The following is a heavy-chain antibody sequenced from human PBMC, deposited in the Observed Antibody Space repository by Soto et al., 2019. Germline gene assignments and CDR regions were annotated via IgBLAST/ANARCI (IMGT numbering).Heavy chain of an antibody. V-gene: IGHV4-34*01. Sequence: SETLSLTCAVYGGSFSGYYWSWIRQPPGKGLEWIGEINHSGSTNYNPSLKSRVTISVDTSKNQFSLKLSSVTAADTAVYYFAIVLRYYYDSSGYYPDYWGQGTLVTVSS. CDR1: GGSFSGYY. D-gene: IGHD3-22*01. CDR2: INHSGST. J-gene: IGHJ4*02. CDR3: AIVLRYYYDSSGYYPDY.